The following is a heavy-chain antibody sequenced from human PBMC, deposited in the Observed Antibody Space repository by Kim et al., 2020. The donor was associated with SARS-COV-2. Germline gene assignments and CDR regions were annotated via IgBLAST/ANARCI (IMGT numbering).Heavy chain of an antibody. J-gene: IGHJ4*02. D-gene: IGHD2-8*02. Sequence: SPSFQSRVTITRDTSANTVYMDLSSLTSEDTAVYYCAREAVLHAFCDYWGQGSLVTVSS. CDR3: AREAVLHAFCDY. V-gene: IGHV1-3*01.